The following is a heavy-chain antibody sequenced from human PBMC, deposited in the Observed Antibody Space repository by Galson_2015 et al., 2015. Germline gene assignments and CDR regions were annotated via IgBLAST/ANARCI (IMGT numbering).Heavy chain of an antibody. J-gene: IGHJ4*02. CDR3: ATMYDILTGPAFDY. Sequence: SVKVSCKVSGYTLTELSMHWVRQAPGKGLEWMGGFDPEDGETIYAQKFQGRVTMTEDTSTDTAYMELSSLISEDTAVYYCATMYDILTGPAFDYWGQGTLVAVSS. CDR1: GYTLTELS. V-gene: IGHV1-24*01. CDR2: FDPEDGET. D-gene: IGHD3-9*01.